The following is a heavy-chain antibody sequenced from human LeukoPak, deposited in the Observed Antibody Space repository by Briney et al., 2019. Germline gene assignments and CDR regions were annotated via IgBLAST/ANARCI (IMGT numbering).Heavy chain of an antibody. D-gene: IGHD4-11*01. CDR3: ARQGPLTTAVTTRTNPFDY. Sequence: SETLSPTCTVSGGSISSSYWSWIRQPPGKGLEWIGYIYYSGSTNYNPSLKSRVTISVDTSKNQFSLKLNSVTAADTAVYYCARQGPLTTAVTTRTNPFDYWGQGTLVTVSS. J-gene: IGHJ4*02. V-gene: IGHV4-59*08. CDR2: IYYSGST. CDR1: GGSISSSY.